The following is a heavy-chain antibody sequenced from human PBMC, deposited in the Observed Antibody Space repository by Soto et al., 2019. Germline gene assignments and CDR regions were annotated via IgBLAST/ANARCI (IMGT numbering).Heavy chain of an antibody. CDR1: GFTFRNYA. Sequence: GGSLRLSCAASGFTFRNYAMSWVRQAPGKGLEWVSSISAGGDPTYYTDSVKGRFTISRDNSKNTLSLQMNSLRAEDTAVYYCARDRVRSAYWGQGTLVTVSS. J-gene: IGHJ4*02. V-gene: IGHV3-23*01. CDR3: ARDRVRSAY. CDR2: ISAGGDPT.